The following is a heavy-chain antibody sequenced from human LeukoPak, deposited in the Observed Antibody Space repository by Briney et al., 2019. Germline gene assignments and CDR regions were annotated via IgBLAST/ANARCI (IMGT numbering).Heavy chain of an antibody. CDR3: ARDPKSSGYYYHSMDV. V-gene: IGHV3-30*04. Sequence: GGSLRLSCAASGFIFSNSAMYSVRQAPSKWLERVAVISFDGNNKYEADTVKGRFTISRDNSRNTLYLQMNSMRVDDTAVYYCARDPKSSGYYYHSMDVWGKGTTVIVSS. CDR2: ISFDGNNK. CDR1: GFIFSNSA. D-gene: IGHD6-6*01. J-gene: IGHJ6*03.